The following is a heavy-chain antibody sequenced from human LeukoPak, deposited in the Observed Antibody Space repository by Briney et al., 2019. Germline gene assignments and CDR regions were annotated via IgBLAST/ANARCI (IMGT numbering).Heavy chain of an antibody. V-gene: IGHV1-18*01. D-gene: IGHD3-22*01. CDR3: ATDLPRYYDSTSMLSSY. CDR2: ISGYNGDT. J-gene: IGHJ4*02. CDR1: GQTYSSNG. Sequence: ASVKVSCKASGQTYSSNGITWVRQAPGQGPEWMGWISGYNGDTKYAQTFQGRVTMTEDTSTDTAYMELSSLRSEDTAVYYCATDLPRYYDSTSMLSSYWGQGTLVTVSS.